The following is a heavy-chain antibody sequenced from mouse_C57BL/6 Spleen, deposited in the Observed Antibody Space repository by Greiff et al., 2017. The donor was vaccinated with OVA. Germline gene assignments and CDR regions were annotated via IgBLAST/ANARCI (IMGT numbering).Heavy chain of an antibody. J-gene: IGHJ2*01. Sequence: EVQRVESGGGLVKPGGSLKLSCAASGFTFSSYALSWVRQTPEQRLEWVATISDGGSYTYYPDHVKGRLTNARDTAKKNLYPQMSHLEVEDTAMYYCASGGEVGYGSGFDYWGQGTTLTVSS. CDR3: ASGGEVGYGSGFDY. CDR2: ISDGGSYT. D-gene: IGHD1-1*01. CDR1: GFTFSSYA. V-gene: IGHV5-4*01.